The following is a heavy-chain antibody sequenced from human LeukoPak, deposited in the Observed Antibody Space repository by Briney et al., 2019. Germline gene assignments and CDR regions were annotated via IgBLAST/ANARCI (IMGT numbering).Heavy chain of an antibody. CDR2: ISYSGSP. Sequence: KPSQTLSLTCTVSSVSISSGDYLWTWIRQSPGKGLEWMGYISYSGSPYYNPSLKDRITISLNTSKNQFSLNLSSVTASDTAIYYCARTDVYYHSGGLDAWGQGTTITVSS. V-gene: IGHV4-30-4*01. CDR3: ARTDVYYHSGGLDA. J-gene: IGHJ6*02. CDR1: SVSISSGDYL. D-gene: IGHD3-10*01.